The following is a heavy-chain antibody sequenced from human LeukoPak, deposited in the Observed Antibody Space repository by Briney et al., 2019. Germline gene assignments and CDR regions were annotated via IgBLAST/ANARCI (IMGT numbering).Heavy chain of an antibody. J-gene: IGHJ4*02. CDR2: IYYSGSA. D-gene: IGHD2-2*02. CDR3: ARGNVYCSNISCYTY. V-gene: IGHV4-30-4*02. Sequence: SSETLSLTCTVSGGSFSSGDYYWSWIRQPPGKGLEWIGYIYYSGSAYYNPSLRGRVALSVDTSKNQFSLKLTSVTAADTAVYYCARGNVYCSNISCYTYWGQGTLVTVSS. CDR1: GGSFSSGDYY.